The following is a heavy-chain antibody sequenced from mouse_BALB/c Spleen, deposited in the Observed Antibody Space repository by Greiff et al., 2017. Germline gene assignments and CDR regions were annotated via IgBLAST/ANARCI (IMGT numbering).Heavy chain of an antibody. D-gene: IGHD2-1*01. CDR1: GFSFSSYE. Sequence: EVQRVESGGGLVKPGGSLKLSCAASGFSFSSYEMSWVRQTPAKRLVWFAYISSGGGSTYYTDTVKGRFTISRDNAKNTLFLQMSSLKSEDTAMYYCGRHGNALMDYWGQGTAVTVSA. J-gene: IGHJ4*01. V-gene: IGHV5-12-1*01. CDR2: ISSGGGST. CDR3: GRHGNALMDY.